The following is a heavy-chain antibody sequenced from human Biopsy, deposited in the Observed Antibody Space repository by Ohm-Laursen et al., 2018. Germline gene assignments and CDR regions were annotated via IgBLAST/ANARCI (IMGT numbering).Heavy chain of an antibody. Sequence: ASVKVSCKASGYTFPSYGISWVRQAPGQGLEWMGWISAYNGNRNYAQKFQGRVTMTTDTSTSTAYMELRSLRSDDTAVYFCAREEDNSGYDHYGMDVWGQGTTVTVSS. CDR2: ISAYNGNR. J-gene: IGHJ6*02. V-gene: IGHV1-18*01. D-gene: IGHD3-22*01. CDR3: AREEDNSGYDHYGMDV. CDR1: GYTFPSYG.